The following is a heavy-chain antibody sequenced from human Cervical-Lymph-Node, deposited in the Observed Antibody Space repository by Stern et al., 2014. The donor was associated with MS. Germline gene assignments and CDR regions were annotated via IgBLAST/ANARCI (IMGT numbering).Heavy chain of an antibody. CDR2: ISWNSGHI. CDR1: GFTFDDYA. D-gene: IGHD1-26*01. CDR3: ARSKVIVGAPFDY. J-gene: IGHJ4*02. V-gene: IGHV3-9*01. Sequence: VQLVQSGGGLVQPGRSLRLSCAASGFTFDDYAMHWVRHALGKGLDWVSGISWNSGHIGYADSVKGRFTISRDNAKNSLYLQMNSLRAEDTALYFCARSKVIVGAPFDYWGQGTLVTVSS.